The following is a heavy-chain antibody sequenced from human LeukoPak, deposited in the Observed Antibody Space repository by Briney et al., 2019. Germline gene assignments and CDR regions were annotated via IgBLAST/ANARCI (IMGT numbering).Heavy chain of an antibody. CDR3: ARAVVITRPHDAFDI. J-gene: IGHJ3*02. CDR1: GGSISSYY. D-gene: IGHD3-22*01. V-gene: IGHV4-4*07. CDR2: IYTSGST. Sequence: SETLSLTCTVSGGSISSYYWSWIRQPAGKGLEWIGRIYTSGSTNYNPSLKSRVTMSVDTSKKQFSLKLSSVTAADTAVYYCARAVVITRPHDAFDIWGQGTMATVSS.